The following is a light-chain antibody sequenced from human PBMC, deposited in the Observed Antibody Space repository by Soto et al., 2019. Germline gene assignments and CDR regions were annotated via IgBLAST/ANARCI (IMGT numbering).Light chain of an antibody. V-gene: IGKV3-20*01. J-gene: IGKJ1*01. CDR1: QSVSTY. CDR3: QQYGSSPRT. Sequence: ENVVTQSPGTLSLSPGESATLSCRASQSVSTYLAWYQQKPGQAPRLLIYDASSRITGIPDRFSGSGSGTDFTLTINRLEPEDFAVYYCQQYGSSPRTFGQGTKVDIK. CDR2: DAS.